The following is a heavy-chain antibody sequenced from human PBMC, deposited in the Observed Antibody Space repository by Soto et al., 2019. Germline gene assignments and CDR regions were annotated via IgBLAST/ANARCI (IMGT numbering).Heavy chain of an antibody. Sequence: EVQLAESGGGLAQPGGSLRLSCAASGFTLSGYAMDWVRQAPGKGLEYVSGISSNGDGTYYANSVQGRFTISIDNSKNTVYLQMGSLRPEDMAVYYCARRARPDFYYMDVWGKGTTVTVSS. CDR2: ISSNGDGT. D-gene: IGHD6-6*01. J-gene: IGHJ6*03. V-gene: IGHV3-64*01. CDR1: GFTLSGYA. CDR3: ARRARPDFYYMDV.